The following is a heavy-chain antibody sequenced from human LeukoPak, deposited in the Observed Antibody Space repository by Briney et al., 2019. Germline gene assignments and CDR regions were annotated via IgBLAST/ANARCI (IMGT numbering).Heavy chain of an antibody. CDR3: ARIAVASTLSSGPGFDY. CDR2: ISYDGSNK. D-gene: IGHD6-19*01. V-gene: IGHV3-30*04. Sequence: GSLRLSCAASGFTFSSYAMHWVRQAPGKGLEWVAVISYDGSNKYYADSVKGRFTISRDNSKNTLYLQMNSLRAEDTAVYYCARIAVASTLSSGPGFDYWGQGTLVTVSP. J-gene: IGHJ4*02. CDR1: GFTFSSYA.